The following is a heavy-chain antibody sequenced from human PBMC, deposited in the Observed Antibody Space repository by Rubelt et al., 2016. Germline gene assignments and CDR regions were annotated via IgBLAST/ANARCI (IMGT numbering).Heavy chain of an antibody. V-gene: IGHV4-31*03. CDR3: ASGRGWAHFDY. CDR1: GGSISSGGYY. CDR2: IYYSGST. Sequence: QVQLQESGPGLVKPSQTLSLTCTVSGGSISSGGYYWSWIRQHPGKGLEWIGYIYYSGSTYYNPALKSRVARSVDTSKNQFSLKRSSVTAADTAVYYCASGRGWAHFDYWGQGTLVTVSS. J-gene: IGHJ4*02. D-gene: IGHD2-15*01.